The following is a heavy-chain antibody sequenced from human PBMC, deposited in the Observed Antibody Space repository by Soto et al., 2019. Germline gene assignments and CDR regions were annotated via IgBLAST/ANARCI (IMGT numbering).Heavy chain of an antibody. J-gene: IGHJ6*02. CDR2: ISYDGSNK. D-gene: IGHD6-19*01. CDR1: GFTFSSYG. V-gene: IGHV3-30*18. Sequence: QVQLVESGGGVVQPGRSLRLSCEASGFTFSSYGMHWVRQAPGKGLEWVAVISYDGSNKYYADSVKGRFTISRDNSKNALYPQMSSLRAEDSSVYCCVQDGSSGWPYFYDMDVWGQGTTVTVSS. CDR3: VQDGSSGWPYFYDMDV.